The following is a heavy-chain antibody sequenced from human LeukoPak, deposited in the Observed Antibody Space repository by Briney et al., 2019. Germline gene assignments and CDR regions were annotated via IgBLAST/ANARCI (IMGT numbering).Heavy chain of an antibody. V-gene: IGHV3-66*01. CDR3: ARDPPAVTANTYG. J-gene: IGHJ4*02. CDR1: GFTVSNNY. CDR2: IYSGGTT. Sequence: PGGSLRLSCAASGFTVSNNYMNWVRQAPANGLEWVSLIYSGGTTYYADSVKGRFTISRDGSKNTLYLQMNSLRVEDTAVYYCARDPPAVTANTYGWGQGTLVTVSS. D-gene: IGHD5-18*01.